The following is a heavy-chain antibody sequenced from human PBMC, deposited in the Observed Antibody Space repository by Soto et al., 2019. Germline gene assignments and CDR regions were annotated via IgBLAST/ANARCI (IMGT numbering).Heavy chain of an antibody. CDR1: GYTLTELS. V-gene: IGHV1-24*01. CDR2: FDPEDGET. Sequence: QVQLVQSGAEVKKPGASVKVSCKVSGYTLTELSMHWVRQAPGKGLEWMGGFDPEDGETIYAQKFQGRVTMTEDTSTDTASMALRSLRSEDTAVYYCATGVWRYDILTGYYVRGMDVWGQGTTVTVSS. J-gene: IGHJ6*02. D-gene: IGHD3-9*01. CDR3: ATGVWRYDILTGYYVRGMDV.